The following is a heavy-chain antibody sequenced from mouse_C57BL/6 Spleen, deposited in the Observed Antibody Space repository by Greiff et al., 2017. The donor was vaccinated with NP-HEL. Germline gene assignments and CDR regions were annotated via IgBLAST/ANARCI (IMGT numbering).Heavy chain of an antibody. J-gene: IGHJ4*01. CDR2: IYPGSGST. CDR3: ARGRGYAMDY. Sequence: QVQLQQPGAELVKPGASVKMSCKASGYTFPSYWITWVKQRPGQGLEWIGDIYPGSGSTTYNEKFKSKATLTVDTSSSTAYMQLSSLTSEDSAVYYCARGRGYAMDYWGQGTSVTVSS. CDR1: GYTFPSYW. V-gene: IGHV1-55*01.